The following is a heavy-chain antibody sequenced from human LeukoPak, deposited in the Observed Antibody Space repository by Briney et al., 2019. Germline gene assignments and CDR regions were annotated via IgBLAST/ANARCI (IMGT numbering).Heavy chain of an antibody. CDR3: AKDKVGYSSGWYDY. Sequence: GGSLRLSCAASGFLFSHYVMNWVRQAPGKGLEWVSAISGSGGSTYYADSVKGRFTISSDNSKNTLYLQMNSLRAEDTAVYYCAKDKVGYSSGWYDYWGQGTLVTVSS. J-gene: IGHJ4*02. D-gene: IGHD6-19*01. V-gene: IGHV3-23*01. CDR1: GFLFSHYV. CDR2: ISGSGGST.